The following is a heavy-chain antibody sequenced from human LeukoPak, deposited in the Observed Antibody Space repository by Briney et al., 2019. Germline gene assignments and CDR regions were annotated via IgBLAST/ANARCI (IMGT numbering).Heavy chain of an antibody. CDR2: INSDGSTT. CDR3: ARGNYFAMDV. Sequence: GGSLRLSCAASGFTFSNYWMHWVRQVPGKGLGWVSRINSDGSTTNNADSVKGRFTISRDNAKNTLYLQMNSLRAEDTAVYYCARGNYFAMDVWGQGTTVTVSS. CDR1: GFTFSNYW. V-gene: IGHV3-74*01. J-gene: IGHJ6*02.